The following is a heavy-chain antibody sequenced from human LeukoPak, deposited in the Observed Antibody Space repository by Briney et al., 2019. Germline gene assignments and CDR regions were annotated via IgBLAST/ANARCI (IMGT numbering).Heavy chain of an antibody. CDR3: ARGSAYRSFDY. D-gene: IGHD4-11*01. Sequence: SQTLSLTCTVSGASISSGSYSWSWIRQPAGGGLEWIGRLYTSGITNYNSSLTSRITMSVDTSKNQFSLKLSSVTAADTAVYYCARGSAYRSFDYWGQGTLVSVSS. J-gene: IGHJ4*02. V-gene: IGHV4-61*02. CDR1: GASISSGSYS. CDR2: LYTSGIT.